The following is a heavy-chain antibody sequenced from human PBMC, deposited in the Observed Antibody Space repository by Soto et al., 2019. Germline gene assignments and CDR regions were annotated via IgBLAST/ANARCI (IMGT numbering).Heavy chain of an antibody. D-gene: IGHD4-4*01. Sequence: EVQLLESGGGLVQPGGSLRLSCAASGFTFSSYAMSWLRQAPGKGLEWVSAISGSGGSTYYADSVKGRFTISRDNSKNTLYRQMNSLRAEDTAVYYCAKDRRWGTVTTFFDYWGQGTLVTVSS. V-gene: IGHV3-23*01. CDR3: AKDRRWGTVTTFFDY. CDR1: GFTFSSYA. CDR2: ISGSGGST. J-gene: IGHJ4*02.